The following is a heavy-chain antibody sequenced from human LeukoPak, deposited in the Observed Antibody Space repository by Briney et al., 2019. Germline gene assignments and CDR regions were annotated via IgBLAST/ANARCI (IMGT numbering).Heavy chain of an antibody. Sequence: GGSLRLSCAASGFTFNHYAIHWVRQAPGTGLEWVTVISSDGSNKYYADSVKGRFAISRDDSKNTLYLQMNSLRAEDTAVYYCARDFQPHGYNYFFLDNWGQGTLVTVSS. J-gene: IGHJ4*02. V-gene: IGHV3-30*09. CDR2: ISSDGSNK. D-gene: IGHD5-24*01. CDR1: GFTFNHYA. CDR3: ARDFQPHGYNYFFLDN.